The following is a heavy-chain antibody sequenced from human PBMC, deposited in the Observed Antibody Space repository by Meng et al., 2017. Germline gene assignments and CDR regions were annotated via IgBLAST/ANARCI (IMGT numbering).Heavy chain of an antibody. CDR2: TYYRSKWYN. V-gene: IGHV6-1*01. CDR3: ARGTGQTGHFDY. D-gene: IGHD3-9*01. CDR1: RDRVSSNSAA. Sequence: EQVQQHGPGPVKPSQTPPPTRALSRDRVSSNSAAWNWIRQSPSRGLEWLGRTYYRSKWYNDYAVSVKSRITINPDTSKNQFSLQLNSVTPEDTAVYYCARGTGQTGHFDYWGQGTLVTVSS. J-gene: IGHJ4*02.